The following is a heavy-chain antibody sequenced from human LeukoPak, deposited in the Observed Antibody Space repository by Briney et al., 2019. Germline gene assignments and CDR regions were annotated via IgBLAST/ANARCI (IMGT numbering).Heavy chain of an antibody. CDR1: GFTFKKHW. CDR3: ARAPSPIDY. J-gene: IGHJ4*02. Sequence: GGSLRLSCAADGFTFKKHWMSWVRQAMGKGLECVAKISEDGDEKHYVDSVKGRFTISRDNNKNSLYLQMNSLRAEDTAVYYCARAPSPIDYWGQGTLVTVSS. V-gene: IGHV3-7*01. CDR2: ISEDGDEK. D-gene: IGHD6-6*01.